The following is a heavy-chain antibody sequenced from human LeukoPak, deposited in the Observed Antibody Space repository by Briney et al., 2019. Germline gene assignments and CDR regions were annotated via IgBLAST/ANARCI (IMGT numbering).Heavy chain of an antibody. V-gene: IGHV1-46*01. Sequence: GASVKDSCKASGYSFTSYFIHWVRQAPGQGLEWMGIINPNGGSTGYAQKFQGRVSMSRDTSTSTVYMELSSLRSEDTAVYYCVREGGGDRGRAFDMWGQGTMVTVSS. D-gene: IGHD2-21*02. J-gene: IGHJ3*02. CDR3: VREGGGDRGRAFDM. CDR2: INPNGGST. CDR1: GYSFTSYF.